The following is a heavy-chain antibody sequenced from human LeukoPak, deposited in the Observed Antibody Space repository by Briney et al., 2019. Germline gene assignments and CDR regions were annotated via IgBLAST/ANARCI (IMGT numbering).Heavy chain of an antibody. D-gene: IGHD1-26*01. CDR2: IYYSGST. CDR3: ARGGLEWEPPGYY. V-gene: IGHV4-59*01. Sequence: PSETLSLTCTVSGGSISSFYWSWIRQPPGKGLEWIGYIYYSGSTNYNPSLKSRVTISVDTSKNQFSLKLSSVTAADTAVYYCARGGLEWEPPGYYGGQGTLFTSPQ. J-gene: IGHJ4*02. CDR1: GGSISSFY.